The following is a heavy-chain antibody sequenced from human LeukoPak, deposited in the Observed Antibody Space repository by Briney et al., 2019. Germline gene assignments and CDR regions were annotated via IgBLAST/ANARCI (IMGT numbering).Heavy chain of an antibody. V-gene: IGHV3-7*01. CDR2: IKQDGSEK. J-gene: IGHJ4*02. CDR3: AGDELGLDY. Sequence: GGSLRLSCAVSGFTFSSYWMSWVRQAPGKGLERVANIKQDGSEKYYVDSVKGRFTISRDNAKNSLYLQMNSLRAEDTAVYYCAGDELGLDYWGQGTLVTVSS. CDR1: GFTFSSYW. D-gene: IGHD5-12*01.